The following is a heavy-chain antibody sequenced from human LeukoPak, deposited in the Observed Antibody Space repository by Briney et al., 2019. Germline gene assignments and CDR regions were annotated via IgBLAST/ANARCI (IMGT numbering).Heavy chain of an antibody. CDR1: GGTFSSYA. Sequence: ASVKVSCKASGGTFSSYAISWVRQAPGQGLEWMGGIIPIFGTANYAQKFQGRVTITTYESTSTAYMELSSLRSEDTAVYYCARGRRIAVAGTGGYWYFDLWGRGTLVTVSS. V-gene: IGHV1-69*05. CDR3: ARGRRIAVAGTGGYWYFDL. D-gene: IGHD6-19*01. J-gene: IGHJ2*01. CDR2: IIPIFGTA.